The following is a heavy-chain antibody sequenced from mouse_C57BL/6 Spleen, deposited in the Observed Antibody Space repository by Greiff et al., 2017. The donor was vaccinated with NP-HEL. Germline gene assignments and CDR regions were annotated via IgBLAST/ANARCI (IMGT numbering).Heavy chain of an antibody. J-gene: IGHJ4*01. D-gene: IGHD1-2*01. CDR2: INPNNGGT. V-gene: IGHV1-26*01. Sequence: EVQLQQSGPELVKPGASVKISCKASGYTFTDYYMNWVKQSHGKSLEWIGNINPNNGGTSYNQKFKRKATLTVDKSSSTAYMVLSSLTSEDSAVYYCLITTADDWVQGTPVTVSS. CDR3: LITTADD. CDR1: GYTFTDYY.